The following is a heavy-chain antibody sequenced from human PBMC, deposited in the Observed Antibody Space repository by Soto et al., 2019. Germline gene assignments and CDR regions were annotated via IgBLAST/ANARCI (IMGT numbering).Heavy chain of an antibody. CDR3: TRSTDYYYDSSGYYYAIDY. J-gene: IGHJ4*02. Sequence: GGSLRLSCAASGFTFSGSAMHWVRQASGKWLEWVGRIRSKANSYATAYAASVKGRFTISRDDSKNTAYLQMNSLKTEDTAVYYCTRSTDYYYDSSGYYYAIDYWGQGXLVTVYS. D-gene: IGHD3-22*01. V-gene: IGHV3-73*01. CDR2: IRSKANSYAT. CDR1: GFTFSGSA.